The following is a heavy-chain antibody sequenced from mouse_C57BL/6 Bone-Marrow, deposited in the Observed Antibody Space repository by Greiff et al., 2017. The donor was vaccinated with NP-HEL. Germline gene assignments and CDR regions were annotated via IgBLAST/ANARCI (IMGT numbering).Heavy chain of an antibody. J-gene: IGHJ1*03. CDR2: INPNNGGT. Sequence: VQLQQSGPELVKPGASVKIPCKASGCTFTDYNMDWVKQSHGKSLEWIGDINPNNGGTNYNQKFKGKATLTVDKSSSTAYMELRSLTSEDTAGYYCARPASYNGSSDWYFDDWGKGTTLTVSS. V-gene: IGHV1-18*01. CDR1: GCTFTDYN. CDR3: ARPASYNGSSDWYFDD. D-gene: IGHD1-1*01.